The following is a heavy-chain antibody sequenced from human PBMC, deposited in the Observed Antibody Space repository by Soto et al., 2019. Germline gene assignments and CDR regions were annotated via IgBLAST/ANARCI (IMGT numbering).Heavy chain of an antibody. CDR2: IKSKTDGGTT. Sequence: EVQLVESGGGLVKPGGSLRLSCAASGFTFSNAWMSWVRQAPGKGLEWVGRIKSKTDGGTTDYAAPVKGRFTISREDSKNTLYLQMNCLKTEDTAVYYCTSTLLNAYYYYGMDVWGQGTTVTVSS. D-gene: IGHD2-15*01. CDR3: TSTLLNAYYYYGMDV. V-gene: IGHV3-15*01. CDR1: GFTFSNAW. J-gene: IGHJ6*02.